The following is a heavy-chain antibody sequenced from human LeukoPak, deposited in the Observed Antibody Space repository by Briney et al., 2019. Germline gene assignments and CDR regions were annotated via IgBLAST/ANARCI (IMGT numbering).Heavy chain of an antibody. CDR3: AKDSEEPYSSSPLYYFGY. Sequence: GRSLRLSCAASGFTFSTSGLHWVRQAPGKGLEWVASISYDGTNKYYGASLKGRFTISRDNSKNTLYLDMNSLRPEDTALFYCAKDSEEPYSSSPLYYFGYWGQGTLVTVSS. V-gene: IGHV3-30*18. J-gene: IGHJ4*02. D-gene: IGHD6-19*01. CDR2: ISYDGTNK. CDR1: GFTFSTSG.